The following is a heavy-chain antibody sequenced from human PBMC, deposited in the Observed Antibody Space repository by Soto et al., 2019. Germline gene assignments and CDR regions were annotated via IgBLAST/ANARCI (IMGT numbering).Heavy chain of an antibody. D-gene: IGHD3-9*01. CDR1: GGSFSGYY. V-gene: IGHV4-34*01. CDR2: INHRGST. J-gene: IGHJ4*02. CDR3: AREGRYDILTGYYQDY. Sequence: QVQLQQWGAGLLKPSETLSLTSAVYGGSFSGYYWSWIRQPPGKGLECIGEINHRGSTNYNPSLKSRVTISVDTSKNQFSLKLSSVTAADTAVYYCAREGRYDILTGYYQDYWGQGTLVTVSS.